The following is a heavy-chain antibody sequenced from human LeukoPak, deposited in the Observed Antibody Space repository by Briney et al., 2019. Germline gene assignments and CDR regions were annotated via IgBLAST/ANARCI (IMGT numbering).Heavy chain of an antibody. CDR3: ATDSIAAAGMPLDY. Sequence: ASVKVSCKXSGYTLTELSMHWVRQAPGKGLEWMGSFDPEDGETIYAQKFQGRVTMTEDTSTDTAYMELSSLRSEDTAVYYCATDSIAAAGMPLDYWGQGTLVTVSS. V-gene: IGHV1-24*01. CDR1: GYTLTELS. CDR2: FDPEDGET. J-gene: IGHJ4*02. D-gene: IGHD6-13*01.